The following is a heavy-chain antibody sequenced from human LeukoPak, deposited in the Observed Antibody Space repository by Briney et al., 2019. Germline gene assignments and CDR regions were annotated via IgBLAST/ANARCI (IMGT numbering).Heavy chain of an antibody. CDR2: INHSGST. CDR1: GGSFSGYY. Sequence: PSETLSLTCAVYGGSFSGYYWSWIHQPPGKGLEWIGEINHSGSTNYNPSLKSRVTISVDTSKNQFSLKLGSVTAADTAVYYCARGDLLTGYYSWFDPWGQGTLVTVSS. CDR3: ARGDLLTGYYSWFDP. D-gene: IGHD3-9*01. J-gene: IGHJ5*02. V-gene: IGHV4-34*01.